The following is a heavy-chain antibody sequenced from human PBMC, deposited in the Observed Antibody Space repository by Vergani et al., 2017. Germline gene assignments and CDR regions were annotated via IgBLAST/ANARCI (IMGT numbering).Heavy chain of an antibody. V-gene: IGHV1-69*01. D-gene: IGHD6-19*01. CDR1: GGTFSSYA. Sequence: QVQLVQSGAEVKKPGSSVKVSCKASGGTFSSYAISWVRQAPGQGLEWMGGIIPIFGTANYAQKFKGRVTITADESTSTAYMELSSRRSEDTAVYYCARSYSSADYNWFDPWGQGTLVTVSS. CDR2: IIPIFGTA. CDR3: ARSYSSADYNWFDP. J-gene: IGHJ5*02.